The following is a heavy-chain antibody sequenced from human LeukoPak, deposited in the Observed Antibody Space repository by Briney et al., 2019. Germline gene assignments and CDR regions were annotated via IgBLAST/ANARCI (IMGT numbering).Heavy chain of an antibody. CDR3: ATNVAGSSFDY. D-gene: IGHD6-19*01. CDR2: INPNSGGT. Sequence: ASVTVSCKASGYTLSGHSMHWVRQTPGQGLEWMGWINPNSGGTKYAQKFQDRVTMTRDTSITTVYMELSGLLSDDTAVYYCATNVAGSSFDYWGQGTLVIVSS. V-gene: IGHV1-2*02. CDR1: GYTLSGHS. J-gene: IGHJ4*02.